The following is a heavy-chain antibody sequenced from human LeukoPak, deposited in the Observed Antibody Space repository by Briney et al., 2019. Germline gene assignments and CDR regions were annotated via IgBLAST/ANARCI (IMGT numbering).Heavy chain of an antibody. CDR1: GFTFSSSG. CDR2: ISANGDLT. CDR3: AKIVPGGPRSYYY. J-gene: IGHJ4*02. Sequence: GGTLRLSCVASGFTFSSSGMSWVRQAPGKGPEWASAISANGDLTYYADSVKGRFFISRDNSKNTVYLQMNSLRAEDTATYYCAKIVPGGPRSYYYWGQGTLITVSS. V-gene: IGHV3-23*01. D-gene: IGHD2-21*01.